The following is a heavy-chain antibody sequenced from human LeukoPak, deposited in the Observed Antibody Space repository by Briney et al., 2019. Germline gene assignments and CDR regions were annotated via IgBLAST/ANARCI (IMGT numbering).Heavy chain of an antibody. J-gene: IGHJ4*02. CDR1: GGSISSGGYY. CDR2: IYHSGST. Sequence: PSETLSLTCTVSGGSISSGGYYWSWIRQPPGKGLEWIGYIYHSGSTYYNPSLKSRVTISVDRSKNQFSLKLSSVTAADTAVYYCARLRIMITFGEYYFDYWGQGTLVTVSS. V-gene: IGHV4-30-2*01. CDR3: ARLRIMITFGEYYFDY. D-gene: IGHD3-16*01.